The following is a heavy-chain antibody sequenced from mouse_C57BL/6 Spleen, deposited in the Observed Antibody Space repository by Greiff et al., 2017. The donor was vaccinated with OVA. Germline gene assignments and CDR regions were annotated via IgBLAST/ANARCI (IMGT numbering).Heavy chain of an antibody. CDR3: AREVVGQGFAY. D-gene: IGHD1-1*02. Sequence: DVMLVESGGGLVQSGRSLRLSCATSGFTFSDFYMEWVRQAPGKGLEWIAASRNKANDYTTEYSASVKGRFIVSRDTSQSILYLQMNALRAEDTAIYYCAREVVGQGFAYWGQGTLVTVSA. CDR2: SRNKANDYTT. J-gene: IGHJ3*01. V-gene: IGHV7-1*01. CDR1: GFTFSDFY.